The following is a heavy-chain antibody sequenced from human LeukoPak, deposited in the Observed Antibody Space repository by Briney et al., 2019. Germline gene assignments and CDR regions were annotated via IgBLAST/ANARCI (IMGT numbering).Heavy chain of an antibody. Sequence: ASVKVSCKASGYTFTAYYMHWVRQAPGQGLEWMSWINPDSGSTNFAQKFQGRITMTRDTSIATAYMELSRLTSDDTAVYYCARQRITMVKNAFDIWGQGTLVTVSS. V-gene: IGHV1-2*02. CDR1: GYTFTAYY. D-gene: IGHD3-10*01. J-gene: IGHJ3*02. CDR3: ARQRITMVKNAFDI. CDR2: INPDSGST.